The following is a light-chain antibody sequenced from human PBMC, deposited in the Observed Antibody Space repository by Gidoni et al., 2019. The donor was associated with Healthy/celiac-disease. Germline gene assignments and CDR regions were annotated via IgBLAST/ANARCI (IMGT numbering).Light chain of an antibody. CDR3: SSYTSSSTQV. J-gene: IGLJ1*01. V-gene: IGLV2-14*01. Sequence: QSALTQPAHVSGSPGQSITISCTGTSSDVGGYNYVSWYQQHPGKAPKLMIYDVSNRPSGVSNRFSGSKSGNTASLTISGLQAEDEADYYCSSYTSSSTQVFGTGTKVTVL. CDR1: SSDVGGYNY. CDR2: DVS.